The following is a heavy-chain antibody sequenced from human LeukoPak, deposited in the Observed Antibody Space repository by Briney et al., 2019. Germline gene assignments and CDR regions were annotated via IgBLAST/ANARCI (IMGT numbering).Heavy chain of an antibody. Sequence: GGSLRLSCVASGLTFGNYGMNWVRQAPGKGLEWVSSIGGSGSTTYYADSVRGRFTISRDNSKNSMYLQMSSLRAEDTAIYYCAEVESSYCRIWGQGTLGTVSS. J-gene: IGHJ1*01. CDR1: GLTFGNYG. CDR3: AEVESSYCRI. D-gene: IGHD3-10*01. V-gene: IGHV3-23*01. CDR2: IGGSGSTT.